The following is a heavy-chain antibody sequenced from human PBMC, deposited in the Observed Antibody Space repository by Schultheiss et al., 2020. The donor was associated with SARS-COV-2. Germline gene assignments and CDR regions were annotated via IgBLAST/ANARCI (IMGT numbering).Heavy chain of an antibody. CDR3: ARDKSSGWSLTFFDY. D-gene: IGHD6-19*01. J-gene: IGHJ4*02. CDR1: GYTFTSYY. Sequence: ASVKVSCKASGYTFTSYYMHWVRQAPGQGLEWMGIINPSGGSTSYAQKFQGRVTMTRDTSTSTVYMELSSLRSEDTAVYYCARDKSSGWSLTFFDYWGQGTLVTVSS. CDR2: INPSGGST. V-gene: IGHV1-46*01.